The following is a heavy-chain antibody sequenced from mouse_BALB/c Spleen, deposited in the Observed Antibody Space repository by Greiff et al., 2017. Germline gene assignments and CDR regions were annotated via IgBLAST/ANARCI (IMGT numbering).Heavy chain of an antibody. J-gene: IGHJ2*01. CDR3: AANWDEDY. CDR1: GFNIKDTY. V-gene: IGHV14-3*02. CDR2: IDPANGNT. Sequence: EVQLQQPGSELVRPGASVKLSCTASGFNIKDTYMHWVKQRPEQGLEWIGRIDPANGNTKYDPKFQGKATITADTSSNTAYLQLSSLTSEDTAVYYCAANWDEDYWGQGTTLTVAS. D-gene: IGHD4-1*02.